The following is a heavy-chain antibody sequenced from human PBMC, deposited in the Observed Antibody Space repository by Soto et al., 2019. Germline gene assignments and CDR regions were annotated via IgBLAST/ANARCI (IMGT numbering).Heavy chain of an antibody. CDR2: FVPDEGRA. V-gene: IGHV1-24*01. J-gene: IGHJ4*02. CDR1: GXXVTXXX. D-gene: IGHD1-26*01. CDR3: AAIKRPPDGMLGAGLTEAYFDY. Sequence: GAEVKTPXASVXXSCKISGXXVTXXXIXWVRQGXXXXXEWMGGFVPDEGRAVYAQKFQRRVTMTEDTFTETSYMDLTRLTSEDTAIYYCAAIKRPPDGMLGAGLTEAYFDYWGRGTLVTVSS.